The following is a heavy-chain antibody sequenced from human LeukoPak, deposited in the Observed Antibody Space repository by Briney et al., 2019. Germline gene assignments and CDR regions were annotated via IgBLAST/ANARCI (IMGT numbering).Heavy chain of an antibody. D-gene: IGHD1-1*01. CDR1: GFTFSSYE. CDR3: ARESLGTDY. J-gene: IGHJ4*02. V-gene: IGHV3-48*03. Sequence: SGGSLRLSCAASGFTFSSYEMNWVRQAPGKGLEWVSYISSSGSTIYCADSVKGRFTISRDNAKNSLYLQMNSLRAEDTAVYYCARESLGTDYWGQGTLVTVSS. CDR2: ISSSGSTI.